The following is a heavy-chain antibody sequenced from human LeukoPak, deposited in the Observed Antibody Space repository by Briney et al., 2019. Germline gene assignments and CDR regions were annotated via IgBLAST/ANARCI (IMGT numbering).Heavy chain of an antibody. Sequence: GASVKVSCKASGYTFTGYYMHWVRQAPGQGLEWMGWINPNSGDTNYAQKFQGRVTMTRDTSSSTAYMELSRLRSDDTAVYYCARGSGQWLVPHFDYWGQGTLVTVSS. D-gene: IGHD6-19*01. CDR1: GYTFTGYY. CDR3: ARGSGQWLVPHFDY. CDR2: INPNSGDT. V-gene: IGHV1-2*02. J-gene: IGHJ4*02.